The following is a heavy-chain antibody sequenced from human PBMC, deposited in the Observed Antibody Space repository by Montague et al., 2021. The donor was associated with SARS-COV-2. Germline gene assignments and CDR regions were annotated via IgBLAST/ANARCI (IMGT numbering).Heavy chain of an antibody. D-gene: IGHD6-19*01. CDR3: ARGSGWMWNAFDI. CDR1: GGSISSYY. CDR2: IYYSEST. J-gene: IGHJ3*02. Sequence: SETLSLTCTVSGGSISSYYWSWIRQPPGKGLEWIGYIYYSESTNYNPSLKSRVTISVDTSKNQFSLTLSSVTAADTAVYYCARGSGWMWNAFDIWGQGTMVTVSS. V-gene: IGHV4-59*01.